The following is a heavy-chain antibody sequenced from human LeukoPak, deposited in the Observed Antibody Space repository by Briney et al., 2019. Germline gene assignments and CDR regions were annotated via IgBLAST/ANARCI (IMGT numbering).Heavy chain of an antibody. Sequence: PSETMSLTCTVSGGSISSYYWNWIRQPAGKGLEWIGRIDTSGSTNYNPSLKSRVTMSVDTSKNQFSLKLSSVTAADTAVYYCARLPKRGSYYVDAPDYWGQGTLVTVSS. V-gene: IGHV4-4*07. CDR2: IDTSGST. CDR3: ARLPKRGSYYVDAPDY. D-gene: IGHD1-26*01. CDR1: GGSISSYY. J-gene: IGHJ4*02.